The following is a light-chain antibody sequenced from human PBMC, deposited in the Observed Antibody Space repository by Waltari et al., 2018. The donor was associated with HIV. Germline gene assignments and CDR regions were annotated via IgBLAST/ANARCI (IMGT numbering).Light chain of an antibody. Sequence: LTQPASVSGSPGQSITISCTGTSSDVGGYNYVSWYQQHPGKAPKLLIYEVSNRPSGVSNRCSGSKAGNTASLTISGLQAEDEADYYCSSYTSSSTRVVFGGGTKLTVL. CDR1: SSDVGGYNY. J-gene: IGLJ2*01. V-gene: IGLV2-14*01. CDR3: SSYTSSSTRVV. CDR2: EVS.